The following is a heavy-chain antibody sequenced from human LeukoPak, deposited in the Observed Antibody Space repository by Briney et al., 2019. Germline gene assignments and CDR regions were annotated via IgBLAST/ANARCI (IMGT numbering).Heavy chain of an antibody. CDR1: GGSISSYY. D-gene: IGHD5-12*01. CDR2: IYYSGST. CDR3: ASAPYRGYSGMAYYYYGMDV. Sequence: PSETLSLTCTVSGGSISSYYWSWIRQPPGKGLEWIGYIYYSGSTNYNPSLKSRVTISVDTSKNQFSLKLSSVTAADTAVYYCASAPYRGYSGMAYYYYGMDVWGQGTTVTVSS. J-gene: IGHJ6*02. V-gene: IGHV4-59*12.